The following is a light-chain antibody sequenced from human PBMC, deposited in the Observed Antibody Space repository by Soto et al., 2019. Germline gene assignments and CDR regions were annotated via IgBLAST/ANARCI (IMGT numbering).Light chain of an antibody. V-gene: IGKV3-11*01. Sequence: DIVLTQFPATLSLSPGETATLSCRASQSVDRFLSWYQKKPGQAPRLLIYDASNRATDIPARFSGSGFGTDFTLTISSLAPEDFAVYYCQQRIKWPRLTFGEGTKVEIK. J-gene: IGKJ4*01. CDR3: QQRIKWPRLT. CDR1: QSVDRF. CDR2: DAS.